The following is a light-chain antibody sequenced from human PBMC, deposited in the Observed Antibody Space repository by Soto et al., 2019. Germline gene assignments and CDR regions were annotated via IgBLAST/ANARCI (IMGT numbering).Light chain of an antibody. Sequence: EIVLTQSPATLSLSPGERATLSCRASQSVSSQLAWYQQKPGQAPGLLIYDASNRATGIPARFSGSGSGTDFTLTISSLEPEDFAVYYCQQRRNWPLLTFGGGTKVEIK. V-gene: IGKV3-11*01. CDR2: DAS. J-gene: IGKJ4*01. CDR1: QSVSSQ. CDR3: QQRRNWPLLT.